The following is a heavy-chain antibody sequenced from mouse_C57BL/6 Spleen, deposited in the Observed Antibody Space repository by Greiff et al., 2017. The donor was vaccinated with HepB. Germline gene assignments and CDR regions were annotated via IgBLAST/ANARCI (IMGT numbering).Heavy chain of an antibody. CDR3: AAGTWDY. CDR2: IDPSDSYT. J-gene: IGHJ4*01. CDR1: GYTFTSYW. Sequence: QVQLQQPGAELVMPGASVKLSCNASGYTFTSYWMHWVKQRPGQGLEWIGEIDPSDSYTNYNQKFKGKSTLTVDKSSITAYMQLSSLTSEDSAVYYCAAGTWDYWGQGTSVTVSS. D-gene: IGHD4-1*01. V-gene: IGHV1-69*01.